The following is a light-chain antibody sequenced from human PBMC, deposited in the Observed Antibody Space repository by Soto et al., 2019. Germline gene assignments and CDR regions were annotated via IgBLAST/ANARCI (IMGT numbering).Light chain of an antibody. CDR3: CSNAGSSLYV. V-gene: IGLV2-23*01. J-gene: IGLJ1*01. Sequence: QSALTQPASVSGSPGQSITISCTGTSSDVGSYNLVSWYQQHPGKAPKLMIYEGSKWPSGVSNRFSGSKSGNTASLTISGLQAEDEADYYCCSNAGSSLYVFGTGTKLTVL. CDR1: SSDVGSYNL. CDR2: EGS.